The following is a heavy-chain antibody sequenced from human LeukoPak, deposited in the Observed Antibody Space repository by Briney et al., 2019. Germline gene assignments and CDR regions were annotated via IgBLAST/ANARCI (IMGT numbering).Heavy chain of an antibody. V-gene: IGHV4-38-2*02. CDR1: GYSISSGYY. D-gene: IGHD1-7*01. Sequence: SETLSLTCTVSGYSISSGYYWGWIRQPPGKGLEWIGSIYHSGSTYYNPSLKSRVTISVDTSKNQFSLKLSSVTAADTAVYYCGRFITGTTSDAFDIWGQGTMVTVSS. CDR2: IYHSGST. J-gene: IGHJ3*02. CDR3: GRFITGTTSDAFDI.